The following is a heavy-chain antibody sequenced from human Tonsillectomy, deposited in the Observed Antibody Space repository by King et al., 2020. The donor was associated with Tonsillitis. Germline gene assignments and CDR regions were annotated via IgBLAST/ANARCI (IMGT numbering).Heavy chain of an antibody. Sequence: QLQESGPRLVKPSETLSLTCTVSGGPITGYFWTWIRQPPGKELEWVGYAFNNGHTNYNPSLKSRVTISIDTSKSQLSLNLTSVTAADTAVYFCARGIATTGWYDPWGQGTLVTVSS. CDR2: AFNNGHT. CDR1: GGPITGYF. V-gene: IGHV4-59*01. CDR3: ARGIATTGWYDP. D-gene: IGHD1-1*01. J-gene: IGHJ5*02.